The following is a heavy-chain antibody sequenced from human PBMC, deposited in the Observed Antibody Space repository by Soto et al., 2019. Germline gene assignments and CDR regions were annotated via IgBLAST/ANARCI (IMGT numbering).Heavy chain of an antibody. D-gene: IGHD4-4*01. V-gene: IGHV1-3*01. CDR1: GYTFTSYA. J-gene: IGHJ5*02. CDR3: ARDGDMTKVTTYGWFDP. Sequence: ASVKVSCKASGYTFTSYAMHWVRQAPGQRLEWMGWINAGNGNTKYSQKFQGRVTITRDTSASTAYMELSSLRYEDTAVYYCARDGDMTKVTTYGWFDPWGQGTLVTVSS. CDR2: INAGNGNT.